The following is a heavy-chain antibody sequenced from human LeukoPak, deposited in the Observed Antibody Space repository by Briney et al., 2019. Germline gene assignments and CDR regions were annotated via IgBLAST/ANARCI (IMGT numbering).Heavy chain of an antibody. V-gene: IGHV4-39*01. CDR1: GGSISSSIYY. J-gene: IGHJ5*02. D-gene: IGHD4-17*01. CDR3: ARLMTTVTTCWFDP. CDR2: MHYSGST. Sequence: PSETLSLTCTVSGGSISSSIYYWGWIRQPPGKGLEWIGSMHYSGSTYHNPSLQSRVTISVDTSNNQVSLKLSSVTAADTAVYYCARLMTTVTTCWFDPWGQGTLVTVSS.